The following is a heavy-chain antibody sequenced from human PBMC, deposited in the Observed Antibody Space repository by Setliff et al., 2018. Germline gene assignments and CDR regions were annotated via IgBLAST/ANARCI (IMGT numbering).Heavy chain of an antibody. CDR2: INISGGSA. Sequence: ASVKVSCKTSGYSFISYYMYWLRQAPGQGPEWMGIINISGGSASYAQKFQDRVTMTRDTSATTGYMELSSLRSEDTAVYYCARLQATFGVFKDGDWFDPWGQGTLVTVSS. V-gene: IGHV1-46*01. CDR3: ARLQATFGVFKDGDWFDP. D-gene: IGHD3-3*01. CDR1: GYSFISYY. J-gene: IGHJ5*02.